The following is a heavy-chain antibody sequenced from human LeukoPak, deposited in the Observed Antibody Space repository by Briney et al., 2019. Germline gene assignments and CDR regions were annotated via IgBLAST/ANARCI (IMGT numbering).Heavy chain of an antibody. CDR1: GFMFSNYA. J-gene: IGHJ4*02. CDR2: IWYDGQNK. V-gene: IGHV3-33*01. CDR3: AREWGRIAVAGGPGY. D-gene: IGHD6-19*01. Sequence: GKSLSLSCETPGFMFSNYAIHWVRQAPGKGLEWVAIIWYDGQNKYYAESVKGRFTISRDNSKNTLYLQMNSLSDDDTAVYYCAREWGRIAVAGGPGYWGQGTLVTVSS.